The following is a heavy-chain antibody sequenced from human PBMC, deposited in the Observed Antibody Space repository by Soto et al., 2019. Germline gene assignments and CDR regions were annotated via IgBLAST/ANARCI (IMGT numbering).Heavy chain of an antibody. D-gene: IGHD3-3*01. V-gene: IGHV3-21*01. CDR1: GFTFSSYS. CDR2: ISSSSSYI. Sequence: EVQLVESGGGLVKPGGSLRLSCAASGFTFSSYSMNWVRQAPGKGLEWVSSISSSSSYIYYADSVKGRFTISRDNAKNSLYLQMNSLRAEDTAVYYCARVPGVDYYYGMDVWGQGTTVTVSS. CDR3: ARVPGVDYYYGMDV. J-gene: IGHJ6*02.